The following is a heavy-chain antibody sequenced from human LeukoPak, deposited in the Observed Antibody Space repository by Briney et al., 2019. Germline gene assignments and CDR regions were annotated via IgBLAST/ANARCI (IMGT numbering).Heavy chain of an antibody. D-gene: IGHD2-21*01. CDR1: GFTFSSYE. Sequence: PGGSLRLSCVASGFTFSSYEFNWVRQAPGKGLDWVAFISSSGTTIYYTDSVKGRFIISRDNPKNSLYLQMNSLRAEDTALYYCARGSIPPDYWGQGTLVTVSS. CDR2: ISSSGTTI. J-gene: IGHJ4*02. CDR3: ARGSIPPDY. V-gene: IGHV3-48*03.